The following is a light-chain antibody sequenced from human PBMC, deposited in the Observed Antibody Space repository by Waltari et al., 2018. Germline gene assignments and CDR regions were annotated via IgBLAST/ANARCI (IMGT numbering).Light chain of an antibody. Sequence: QSALTQPPSASGSPGQSVAISCTGARSDVGGYNYVSWYQPHPGKAPTLLIYEVTKRPSGVPDRFSGSKSGNTASLTVSGLQAEDEADYYCSSYAGSNNLVFGGGTKLTVL. CDR2: EVT. CDR1: RSDVGGYNY. J-gene: IGLJ2*01. V-gene: IGLV2-8*01. CDR3: SSYAGSNNLV.